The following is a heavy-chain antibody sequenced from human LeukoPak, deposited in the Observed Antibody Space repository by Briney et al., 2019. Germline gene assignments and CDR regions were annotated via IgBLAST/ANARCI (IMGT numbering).Heavy chain of an antibody. V-gene: IGHV1-2*02. J-gene: IGHJ4*02. Sequence: GASLRGSSTASGYTFTAYSMHWGRQAPGQGVAWVRWINPTSGVTDYAQRLQGRVTMTRDTSISKAYMEMTRRRSDDTAVYYRARGFSTEYWGQGTLVTVSS. CDR3: ARGFSTEY. D-gene: IGHD2/OR15-2a*01. CDR2: INPTSGVT. CDR1: GYTFTAYS.